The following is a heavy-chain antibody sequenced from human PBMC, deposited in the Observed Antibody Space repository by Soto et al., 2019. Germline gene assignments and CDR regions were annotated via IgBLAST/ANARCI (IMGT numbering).Heavy chain of an antibody. J-gene: IGHJ5*02. V-gene: IGHV4-59*08. Sequence: PSETLSLTCTVSGGSISSYYWSWIRQPPGKGLEWIGYVYYSGNSYLNPSLKSRVTISVGTSKNQFSLKVRSVTAADTAVYYCARTPIGYCSGGTCSNWFDPWGQGILVTVS. CDR1: GGSISSYY. D-gene: IGHD2-15*01. CDR2: VYYSGNS. CDR3: ARTPIGYCSGGTCSNWFDP.